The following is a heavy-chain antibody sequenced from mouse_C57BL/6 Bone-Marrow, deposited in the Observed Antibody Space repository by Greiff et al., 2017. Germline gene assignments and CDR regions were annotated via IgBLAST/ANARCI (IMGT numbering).Heavy chain of an antibody. Sequence: QVQLQQSGPGLVQPSQSLSITCTVSGFSLTSYGVHWVRQSPGKGLEWLGVIWSGGSTDYNAAFISSLSISKDKYKSQVFFKMNSLQADDTAIYYCASQAYYYVSRGGAMDYWGQGTAVTVSS. V-gene: IGHV2-2*01. CDR3: ASQAYYYVSRGGAMDY. CDR2: IWSGGST. J-gene: IGHJ4*01. D-gene: IGHD1-1*01. CDR1: GFSLTSYG.